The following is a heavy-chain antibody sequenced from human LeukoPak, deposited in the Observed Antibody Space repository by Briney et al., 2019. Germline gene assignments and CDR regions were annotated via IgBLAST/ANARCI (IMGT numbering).Heavy chain of an antibody. J-gene: IGHJ4*02. Sequence: GGSLRLSCEASGFTLSGYDMHWVRQATGKGLEWVSAIGTTGDTYYSDSVRGRFTISRENAKNSLDLQMNSLRAGDTAVYYCARSPSYSSSWYALDSWGQGTLVSVSS. V-gene: IGHV3-13*01. CDR3: ARSPSYSSSWYALDS. D-gene: IGHD6-13*01. CDR2: IGTTGDT. CDR1: GFTLSGYD.